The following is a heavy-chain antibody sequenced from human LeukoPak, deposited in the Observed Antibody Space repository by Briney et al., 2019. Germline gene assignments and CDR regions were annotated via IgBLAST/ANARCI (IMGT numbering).Heavy chain of an antibody. CDR3: ARDRISINALDM. J-gene: IGHJ3*02. CDR1: GDSITGHY. CDR2: ISHIGST. V-gene: IGHV4-59*11. D-gene: IGHD2-21*01. Sequence: SETLSLTCSVSGDSITGHYLTWIRQPPGNGLEWIGYISHIGSTNYNPSLKSRVTISVDTSKNQFSLKLTSVTAADTALYYCARDRISINALDMWGQGTMVTVSS.